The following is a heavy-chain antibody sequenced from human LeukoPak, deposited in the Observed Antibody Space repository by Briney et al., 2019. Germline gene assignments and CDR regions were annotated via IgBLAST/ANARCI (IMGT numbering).Heavy chain of an antibody. J-gene: IGHJ5*01. CDR3: ARGLDWFDS. CDR2: IYSGGSI. V-gene: IGHV3-66*01. Sequence: PGGSLRLSCAASGFTVSSNYMSWVRQAPGKGLEWVSVIYSGGSIYYADSVKGRFIISRDSSRNTLHLQMNSLRAEDMAVYFCARGLDWFDSWGQGTLVTVSS. CDR1: GFTVSSNY.